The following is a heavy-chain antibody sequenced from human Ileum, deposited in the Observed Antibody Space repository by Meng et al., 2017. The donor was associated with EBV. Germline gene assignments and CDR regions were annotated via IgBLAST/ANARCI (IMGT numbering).Heavy chain of an antibody. CDR2: VYHDGAT. D-gene: IGHD3-10*01. Sequence: GQLDGSGPGLVKPSGIRRPVCHVSVDAVSGRDGWSWVRQPPGKGLEWIGEVYHDGATNYHPSLKSRVTISLDKSKNEVNLHLNSLTAADTAVYFCARSSPIVRGLDYWGQGTLVTVSS. J-gene: IGHJ4*02. CDR3: ARSSPIVRGLDY. V-gene: IGHV4-4*02. CDR1: VDAVSGRDG.